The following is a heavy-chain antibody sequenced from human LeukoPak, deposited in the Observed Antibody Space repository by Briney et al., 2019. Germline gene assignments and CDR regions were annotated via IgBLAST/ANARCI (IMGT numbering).Heavy chain of an antibody. V-gene: IGHV3-7*01. CDR2: INEDGSYK. Sequence: PGGSLRLSCAVSGFTFTSYWVSWVRQAPGKGLGWVANINEDGSYKFHADSVKGRLTISRDNAKNSLYLQMNSLRADDTAVYYCARDATRGGDNDYWGQGTRVIVSS. D-gene: IGHD2-21*02. J-gene: IGHJ4*02. CDR3: ARDATRGGDNDY. CDR1: GFTFTSYW.